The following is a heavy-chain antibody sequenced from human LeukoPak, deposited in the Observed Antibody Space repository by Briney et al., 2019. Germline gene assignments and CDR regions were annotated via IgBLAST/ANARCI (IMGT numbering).Heavy chain of an antibody. CDR1: GFTFSSYG. Sequence: GRSLRLSCAASGFTFSSYGMHWVRQAPGKGLEWVAVISYDGSNKYYADSVKGRFTISRDNSKNTLYLQMNSLRAEDTAVYYCAKSAGKWLAAFDYWGQGTLVTVSS. CDR2: ISYDGSNK. J-gene: IGHJ4*02. D-gene: IGHD6-19*01. V-gene: IGHV3-30*18. CDR3: AKSAGKWLAAFDY.